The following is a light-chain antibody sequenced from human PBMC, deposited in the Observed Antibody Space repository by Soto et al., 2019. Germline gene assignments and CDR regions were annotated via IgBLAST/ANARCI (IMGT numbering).Light chain of an antibody. V-gene: IGLV2-14*01. CDR3: SSYTSTGTVVV. Sequence: QSVLTQPASVSGSPGQSITISCTGTSSDVGGYTYVSWYQQHPGKAPKLMIYEVTNRPSGVSNRFSGSKSGNTASLTISGLQAEDEADYYCSSYTSTGTVVVFGTGTKLTVL. CDR2: EVT. CDR1: SSDVGGYTY. J-gene: IGLJ1*01.